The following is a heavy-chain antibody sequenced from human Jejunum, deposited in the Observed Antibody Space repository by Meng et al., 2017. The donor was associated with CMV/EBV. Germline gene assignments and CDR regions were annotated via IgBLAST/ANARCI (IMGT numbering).Heavy chain of an antibody. J-gene: IGHJ4*02. D-gene: IGHD1-1*01. Sequence: SGYTFTNYAIHGVRQAPGQRFEWMGWINPGNGHTYYSQKFEGRLTIARDTSAGTAYMDLSTLRSEDTAVYYCARHWNGQGETVYFDYWGQGTLVTVSS. CDR2: INPGNGHT. V-gene: IGHV1-3*01. CDR1: GYTFTNYA. CDR3: ARHWNGQGETVYFDY.